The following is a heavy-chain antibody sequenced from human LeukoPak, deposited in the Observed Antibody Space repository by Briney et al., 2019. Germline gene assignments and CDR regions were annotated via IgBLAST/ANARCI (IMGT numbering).Heavy chain of an antibody. Sequence: GASLRLSCAASGFTFTACGIHWVRQAPGQGLEWVSCIDPTGGDRYYAESVRGRFTISRDNANSSMYLHMDSLRDEDTAVYYCARETMGRHYDYWGQGTVLTVSS. CDR2: IDPTGGDR. D-gene: IGHD1-14*01. V-gene: IGHV3-21*01. CDR1: GFTFTACG. J-gene: IGHJ4*02. CDR3: ARETMGRHYDY.